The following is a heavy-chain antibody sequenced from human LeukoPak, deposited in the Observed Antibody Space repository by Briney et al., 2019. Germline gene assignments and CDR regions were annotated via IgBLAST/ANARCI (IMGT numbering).Heavy chain of an antibody. J-gene: IGHJ4*02. Sequence: GGSLRLSCSASGFTFAEYSMHWVRQAPGKGLEWVSVINRNGGAIQYADSVKGRFIISRDNSKNSLYLQMNSLRTEDTALYYCTKEHSSGWPTIDCWGQGTLVTVS. CDR2: INRNGGAI. D-gene: IGHD6-19*01. CDR1: GFTFAEYS. CDR3: TKEHSSGWPTIDC. V-gene: IGHV3-43*01.